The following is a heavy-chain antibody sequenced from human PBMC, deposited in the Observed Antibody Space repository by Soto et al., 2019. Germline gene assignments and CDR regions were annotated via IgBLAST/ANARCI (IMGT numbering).Heavy chain of an antibody. D-gene: IGHD3-10*01. CDR3: ARDPPRYYGSGGNDL. J-gene: IGHJ2*01. CDR1: GGTFSSYT. Sequence: QVQLVQSGAEVKKPGSSVKVSCKASGGTFSSYTISWVRQAPGQGLEWMGRIIPILGIANYAQKFQGRVTITADKSTSTAYMELSSLRSEDTAVYYCARDPPRYYGSGGNDLWGRGTLVTVSS. V-gene: IGHV1-69*08. CDR2: IIPILGIA.